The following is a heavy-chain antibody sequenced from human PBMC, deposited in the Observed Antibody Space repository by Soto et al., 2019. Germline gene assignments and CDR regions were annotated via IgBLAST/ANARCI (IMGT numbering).Heavy chain of an antibody. J-gene: IGHJ6*02. V-gene: IGHV4-30-2*01. D-gene: IGHD2-8*02. CDR3: ARRTRGKGGWYYYGMDV. Sequence: QLQLQESGSGLVKPSQTLSLTCAVSGGSISSGGYSWSWIRQPPGKGLEWIGYIYHSGSTYYNPSLKSRVTISVDRSKNQFSLKLGSVTAADTAVYYCARRTRGKGGWYYYGMDVWGQGTTVTVSS. CDR1: GGSISSGGYS. CDR2: IYHSGST.